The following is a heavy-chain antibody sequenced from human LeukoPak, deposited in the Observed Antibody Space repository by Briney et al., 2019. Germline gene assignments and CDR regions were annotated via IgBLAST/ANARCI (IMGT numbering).Heavy chain of an antibody. CDR2: IYPGDSDT. Sequence: ESLKISCKGSGYSFNTYWIGWVRQMPGKGLEWMGIIYPGDSDTRYSPSFQGQVTISADKSISTAYLQWSSLKASDTAMYYCARGLELLYGGTYWFDPWGQGTLVTVSS. V-gene: IGHV5-51*01. J-gene: IGHJ5*02. CDR1: GYSFNTYW. CDR3: ARGLELLYGGTYWFDP. D-gene: IGHD1-26*01.